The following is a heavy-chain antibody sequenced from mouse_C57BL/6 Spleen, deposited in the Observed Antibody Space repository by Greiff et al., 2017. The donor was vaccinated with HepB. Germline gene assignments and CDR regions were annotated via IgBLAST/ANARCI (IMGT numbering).Heavy chain of an antibody. CDR1: GYSFTGYF. V-gene: IGHV1-20*01. CDR3: ARSDYFAY. Sequence: VQLQQSGPELVKPGDSVKISCKASGYSFTGYFMNWVMQSHGKSLEWIGRINPYNGDTFYNQKFKGKATLTVDKASSTAHMELRSLTSEDSAVYYCARSDYFAYWGQGTLVTVSA. J-gene: IGHJ3*01. CDR2: INPYNGDT. D-gene: IGHD2-4*01.